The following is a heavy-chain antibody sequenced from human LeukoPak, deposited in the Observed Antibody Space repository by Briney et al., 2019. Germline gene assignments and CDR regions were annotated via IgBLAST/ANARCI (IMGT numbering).Heavy chain of an antibody. D-gene: IGHD4-17*01. CDR3: ASPIAVTTAFDY. V-gene: IGHV1-8*03. CDR2: MNPNSGNT. Sequence: GASVKVSCKASGYTFTSYDINWVRQATGQGLEWMGWMNPNSGNTGYEQKFQGRVTITRNTSISTAYMELSSLRSEDTAVYYCASPIAVTTAFDYWGQGTLVTVSS. CDR1: GYTFTSYD. J-gene: IGHJ4*02.